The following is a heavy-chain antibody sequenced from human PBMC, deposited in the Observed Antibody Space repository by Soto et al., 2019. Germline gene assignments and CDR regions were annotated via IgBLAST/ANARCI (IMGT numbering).Heavy chain of an antibody. D-gene: IGHD1-7*01. CDR3: AREGELELRGFDY. V-gene: IGHV3-21*01. Sequence: GGFLRLSCAASGFTFSSNRMNWVRQAPGKGLGWVSSISSSSSYIYYADSVKGRFTISRDNAKNSLYLQMNSLRAEDTAVYYGAREGELELRGFDYWGQGTLVTVSS. CDR1: GFTFSSNR. CDR2: ISSSSSYI. J-gene: IGHJ4*02.